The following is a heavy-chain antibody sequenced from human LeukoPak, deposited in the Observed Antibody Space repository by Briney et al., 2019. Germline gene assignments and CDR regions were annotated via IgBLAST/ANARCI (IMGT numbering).Heavy chain of an antibody. CDR3: AREPHDCGGDCYVDY. Sequence: SVKVSCKASGGTFSSYAISWVRQAPGQGLEWMGGIIPIFGTANYAQKFQGRVTITADESTSTAYMELSSLRSEDTAVYYCAREPHDCGGDCYVDYWGQGTLVTVSS. CDR2: IIPIFGTA. V-gene: IGHV1-69*13. D-gene: IGHD2-21*02. CDR1: GGTFSSYA. J-gene: IGHJ4*02.